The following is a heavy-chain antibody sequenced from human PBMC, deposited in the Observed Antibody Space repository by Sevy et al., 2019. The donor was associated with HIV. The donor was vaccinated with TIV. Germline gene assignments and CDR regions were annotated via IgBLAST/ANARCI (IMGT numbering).Heavy chain of an antibody. CDR2: ISGPGYGT. Sequence: GGSLRLSCAASGFTFNTHAMNWVRQAPGKGLEWVSVISGPGYGTNYADSAKGRFTISRDNSKNTLYLQMNSLRDDDTAVYYWAKALNPALESMLEVNLRSLKGFDVWGQGTMVTVSS. D-gene: IGHD3-22*01. CDR1: GFTFNTHA. CDR3: AKALNPALESMLEVNLRSLKGFDV. J-gene: IGHJ3*01. V-gene: IGHV3-23*01.